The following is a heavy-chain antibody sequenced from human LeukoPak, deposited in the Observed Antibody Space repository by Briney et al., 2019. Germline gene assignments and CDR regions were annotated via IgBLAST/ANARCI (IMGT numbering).Heavy chain of an antibody. D-gene: IGHD3-16*01. CDR3: ARPGQLGEYTPYYFDF. CDR1: GYSFTTYW. J-gene: IGHJ4*02. CDR2: IYPNDSNT. V-gene: IGHV5-51*01. Sequence: GESLKISCKGSGYSFTTYWIGWVRQMPGKGLEWMGIIYPNDSNTKYSPSFQGQVTISVDKSISTAYLQWSSLKAADTAMYYCARPGQLGEYTPYYFDFWGQGTLVTVSS.